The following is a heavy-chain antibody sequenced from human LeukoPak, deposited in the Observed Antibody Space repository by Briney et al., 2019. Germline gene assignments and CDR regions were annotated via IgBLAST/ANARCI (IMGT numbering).Heavy chain of an antibody. D-gene: IGHD6-25*01. V-gene: IGHV4-39*07. Sequence: SETLSLTCTVSGGSISSSSYYWGWIRQPPGKGLEWFGSISYSGFTYDNPSLKSRVTISVDTSKNQFSLKLNPVTAADTAVYYCARLIAAAGTLPDYWGQGALFTVCS. J-gene: IGHJ4*02. CDR1: GGSISSSSYY. CDR3: ARLIAAAGTLPDY. CDR2: ISYSGFT.